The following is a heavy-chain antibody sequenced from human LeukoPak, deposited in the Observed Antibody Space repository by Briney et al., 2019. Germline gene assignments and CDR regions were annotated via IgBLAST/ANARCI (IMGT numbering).Heavy chain of an antibody. CDR3: AREGYSSSFKWFDP. Sequence: SETLSLTCTVSGGSISSYYGSWIRQPPGKGLEWIGYIYYSGSTNYNPSLKSRVTISVDTTKNQFSLKLSSVTAADTAVYYCAREGYSSSFKWFDPWGQGTLVTVSS. J-gene: IGHJ5*02. CDR1: GGSISSYY. V-gene: IGHV4-59*01. CDR2: IYYSGST. D-gene: IGHD6-6*01.